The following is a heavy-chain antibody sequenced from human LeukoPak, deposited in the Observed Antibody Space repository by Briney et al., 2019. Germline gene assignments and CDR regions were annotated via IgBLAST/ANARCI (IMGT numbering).Heavy chain of an antibody. D-gene: IGHD2-2*02. CDR1: GFSFSSFG. CDR3: AKHTASDP. J-gene: IGHJ5*02. Sequence: GGSLRLSCSASGFSFSSFGMHWVRQAPGKGLEWVAFIRHDGSNKFYGDSVRGRFTISRDNSENTLYLQMNSLRTDDTAFYYCAKHTASDPWGHGTLVTVSS. V-gene: IGHV3-30*02. CDR2: IRHDGSNK.